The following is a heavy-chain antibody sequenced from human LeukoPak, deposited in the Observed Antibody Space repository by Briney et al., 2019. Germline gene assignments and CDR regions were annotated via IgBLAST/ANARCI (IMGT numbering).Heavy chain of an antibody. CDR2: IYYSGNT. CDR3: ARENARRTPSHSIDY. D-gene: IGHD2-2*01. CDR1: GDSISSGGYY. V-gene: IGHV4-31*03. J-gene: IGHJ4*02. Sequence: SEALSLTCIVSGDSISSGGYYWSWIRQHPGKGLEWIGNIYYSGNTYYNPSLKSRVSISVDTSKSQFSLKLSSVTAADTAVYYCARENARRTPSHSIDYWGQGTLVTVSS.